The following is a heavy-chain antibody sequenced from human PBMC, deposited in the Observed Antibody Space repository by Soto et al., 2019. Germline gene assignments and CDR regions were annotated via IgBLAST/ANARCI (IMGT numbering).Heavy chain of an antibody. Sequence: ASVKVSCKASGYTFTGYYMHWVRQAPGQGLEGKGWINPNSGGTNYAQKFQGWVTMTRDTSISTAYMELSRLRSDDTAVFYCARSSYGTSNWFDPWGQGTLVTVSS. CDR1: GYTFTGYY. V-gene: IGHV1-2*04. D-gene: IGHD5-18*01. CDR2: INPNSGGT. CDR3: ARSSYGTSNWFDP. J-gene: IGHJ5*02.